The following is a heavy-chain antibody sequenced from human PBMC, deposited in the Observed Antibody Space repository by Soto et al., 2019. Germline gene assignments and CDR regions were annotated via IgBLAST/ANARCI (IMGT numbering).Heavy chain of an antibody. CDR2: ISSYRDMS. Sequence: EVQLVESGGGLVQPGGSLRLSCAASGFAFSSYSMNWVRQAPGKGLEWVSHISSYRDMSFYADSVKGRFTISRDNAKNSLYLQMNSLRDEDTAVYYCARDRGGSSYPIFDYWGQGTLVTVSS. V-gene: IGHV3-48*02. J-gene: IGHJ4*02. CDR1: GFAFSSYS. D-gene: IGHD6-6*01. CDR3: ARDRGGSSYPIFDY.